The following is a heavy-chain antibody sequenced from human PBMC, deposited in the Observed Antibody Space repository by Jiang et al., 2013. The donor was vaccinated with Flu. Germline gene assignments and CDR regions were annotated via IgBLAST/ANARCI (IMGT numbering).Heavy chain of an antibody. CDR3: ATRDCSSTSCYYFDY. J-gene: IGHJ4*02. Sequence: WVATGPSDKGVEWMGGSHPYLGTANYAQKFQGRVTITADESTSTAYMELSSLRSEDTAVYYCATRDCSSTSCYYFDYWGQGTLVTVSS. D-gene: IGHD2-2*01. CDR2: SHPYLGTA. V-gene: IGHV1-69*01.